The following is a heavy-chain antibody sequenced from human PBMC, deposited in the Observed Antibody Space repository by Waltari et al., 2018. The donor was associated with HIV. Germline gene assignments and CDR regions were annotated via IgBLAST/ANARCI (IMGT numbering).Heavy chain of an antibody. CDR2: IYTGGST. CDR1: AFTRTRTY. CDR3: ASPDTTMVHGHYYFYHMDV. D-gene: IGHD5-18*01. V-gene: IGHV3-66*01. J-gene: IGHJ6*02. Sequence: EVQLVESGGALVHHGGSLGLSCAASAFTRTRTYMSRFRQAPGKGLECVSVIYTGGSTYYADSVKGRFTISRDNSKNTLYLQMNSLRAEDTAVYYCASPDTTMVHGHYYFYHMDVWGQGTTVTVSS.